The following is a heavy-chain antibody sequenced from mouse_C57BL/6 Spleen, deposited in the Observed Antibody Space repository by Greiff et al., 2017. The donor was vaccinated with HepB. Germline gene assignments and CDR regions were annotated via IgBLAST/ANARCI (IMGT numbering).Heavy chain of an antibody. V-gene: IGHV1-19*01. J-gene: IGHJ4*01. D-gene: IGHD3-2*02. CDR2: INPYNGGT. CDR1: GYTFTDYY. Sequence: EVQLQQSGPVLVKPGASVKMSCKASGYTFTDYYMNWVKQSHGKSLEWIGVINPYNGGTSYNQKFKGKATLTVDKSSSTAYMELNSLTSEDAAVYYFARTQRRLVKYAMDYWGQGTSVTVSS. CDR3: ARTQRRLVKYAMDY.